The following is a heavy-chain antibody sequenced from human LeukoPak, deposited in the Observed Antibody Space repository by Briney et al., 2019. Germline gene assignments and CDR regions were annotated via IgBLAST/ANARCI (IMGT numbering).Heavy chain of an antibody. CDR2: ISSSSSYI. CDR1: GFTFSSYS. J-gene: IGHJ5*02. V-gene: IGHV3-21*01. D-gene: IGHD1-26*01. Sequence: GGSLRLSCAASGFTFSSYSMNWVRQAPGKGLEWVSCISSSSSYIYYADSVKGRFTISRDNAKNSLYLQMNSLRAEDTAVYYCARVEWELYNWFDPWGQGTLVTVSS. CDR3: ARVEWELYNWFDP.